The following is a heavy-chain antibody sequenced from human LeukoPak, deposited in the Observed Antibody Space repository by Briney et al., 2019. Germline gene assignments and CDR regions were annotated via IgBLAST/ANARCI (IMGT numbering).Heavy chain of an antibody. Sequence: GASVKVSCKASGYTFTSYGISWVRQAPGQGLEWMGWISTYNGSTNFAQKLQGRVTMTTDTSTSTAYMDLRSLRSDDTAVYYCAREPYGDAFDIWGQGTMVTVSS. V-gene: IGHV1-18*01. J-gene: IGHJ3*02. CDR3: AREPYGDAFDI. D-gene: IGHD4-17*01. CDR1: GYTFTSYG. CDR2: ISTYNGST.